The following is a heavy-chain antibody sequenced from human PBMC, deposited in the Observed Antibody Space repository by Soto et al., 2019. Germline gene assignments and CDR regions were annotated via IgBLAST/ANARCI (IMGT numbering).Heavy chain of an antibody. CDR3: ARSYYYDSSGYYYVRDYYGMDV. V-gene: IGHV4-59*01. CDR2: IYYSGST. D-gene: IGHD3-22*01. Sequence: SETLSLTCTVSGGSISSYYWSWIRQPPGKGLEWIGYIYYSGSTNYNPSLKSRVTISVDTSKNQFSLKLSSVTAADTAVYYCARSYYYDSSGYYYVRDYYGMDVWGQGTTVTVSS. J-gene: IGHJ6*02. CDR1: GGSISSYY.